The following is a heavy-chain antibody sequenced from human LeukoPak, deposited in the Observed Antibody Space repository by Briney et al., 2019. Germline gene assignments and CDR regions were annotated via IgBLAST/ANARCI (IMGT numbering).Heavy chain of an antibody. CDR2: IYYSRST. CDR1: GGSFSGYY. V-gene: IGHV4-59*01. Sequence: SETLSLTCAVYGGSFSGYYWSWIRQPPGKGLEWIGYIYYSRSTNYNPSLKSRVTISVDTSKNQFSLKLSSVTAADTAVYYCARRVGATEFDYWGQGTLVTVSS. D-gene: IGHD1-26*01. CDR3: ARRVGATEFDY. J-gene: IGHJ4*02.